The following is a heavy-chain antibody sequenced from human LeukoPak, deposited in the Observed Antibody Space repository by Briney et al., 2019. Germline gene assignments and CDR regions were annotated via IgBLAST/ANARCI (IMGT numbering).Heavy chain of an antibody. J-gene: IGHJ4*02. CDR3: AILTPSMVRGVLIDY. D-gene: IGHD3-10*01. CDR1: RFSFSDYD. Sequence: GSLRLSCRASRFSFSDYDMHWVRQAPGKGLEWVAVISYDGSRKHYGDSVKGRFTISRDNSKNTLYLQMNSLRAEDTAVYYCAILTPSMVRGVLIDYWGQGTLVTVSS. V-gene: IGHV3-30*03. CDR2: ISYDGSRK.